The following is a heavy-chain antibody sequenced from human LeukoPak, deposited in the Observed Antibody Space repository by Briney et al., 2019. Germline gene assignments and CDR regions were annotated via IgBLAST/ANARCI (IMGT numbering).Heavy chain of an antibody. CDR3: AKDWGYYGSGSYWIDY. Sequence: GGSLRLSCAASGFTFSDYYMSWIRQAPGKGLEWVSYISSSGSTIYYADSVKGRFTISRDNAKNSLYLQMNSLRAEDTAVYYCAKDWGYYGSGSYWIDYWGQGTLVTVSS. CDR1: GFTFSDYY. J-gene: IGHJ4*02. CDR2: ISSSGSTI. V-gene: IGHV3-11*01. D-gene: IGHD3-10*01.